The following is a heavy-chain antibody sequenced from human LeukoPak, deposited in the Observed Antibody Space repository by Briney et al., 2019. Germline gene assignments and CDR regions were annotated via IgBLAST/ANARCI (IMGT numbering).Heavy chain of an antibody. D-gene: IGHD2-2*01. CDR2: INWNGGST. CDR3: ARGLYCSSTSCYDYYYYYMDV. J-gene: IGHJ6*03. Sequence: GGSLRLSCAASGFTFDDYGMSWVRQAPGKGLEWVSGINWNGGSTGYADSVKGRFTISRDNAKNSLYLQMNSLRAEDTALHYCARGLYCSSTSCYDYYYYYMDVWGKGTTVTVSS. V-gene: IGHV3-20*04. CDR1: GFTFDDYG.